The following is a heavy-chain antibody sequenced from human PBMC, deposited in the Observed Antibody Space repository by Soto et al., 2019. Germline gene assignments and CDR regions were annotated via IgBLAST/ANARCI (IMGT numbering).Heavy chain of an antibody. CDR3: AITSVADASFDY. CDR2: ISYDGGET. Sequence: QVQLVESWGVVVHPGRSLSLSCAGAGFIFSNYGMHWVRQAPGKGLEWVAVISYDGGETFYADSVKGRFTISRDNSKSTVFLHMNSLKKEDTAVYSCAITSVADASFDYWGQGTLVTVSS. D-gene: IGHD5-12*01. J-gene: IGHJ4*02. CDR1: GFIFSNYG. V-gene: IGHV3-30*03.